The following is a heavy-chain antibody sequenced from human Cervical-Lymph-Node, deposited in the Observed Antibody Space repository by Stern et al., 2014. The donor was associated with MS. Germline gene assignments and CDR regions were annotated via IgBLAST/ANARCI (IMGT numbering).Heavy chain of an antibody. V-gene: IGHV3-48*02. CDR3: ARDTIFDY. D-gene: IGHD3-9*01. CDR1: GFGFSYYS. J-gene: IGHJ4*02. CDR2: ISRSSDTI. Sequence: EVQLVESGGGLVQPGGSLRLSCAASGFGFSYYSMNWVRQAPGKGLEWISYISRSSDTIYYADSVKGRFTISRDNAKNSLYLQMNSLRDDDTAVYYCARDTIFDYWGQGTLVTVSS.